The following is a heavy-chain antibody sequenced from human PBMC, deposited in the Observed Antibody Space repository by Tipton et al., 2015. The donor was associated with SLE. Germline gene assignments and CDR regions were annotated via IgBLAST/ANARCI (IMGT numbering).Heavy chain of an antibody. CDR3: ARETSGHLTMIIVADAFDI. Sequence: SLRLSCAASRFTFSSYSMHWVRQAPGKGLEWVAVISYDGSNKYYADFVKGRFTISRDNSKNTLYLQMNSLRAEDTAVYYCARETSGHLTMIIVADAFDIWGQGTMVTVSS. CDR2: ISYDGSNK. D-gene: IGHD3-22*01. CDR1: RFTFSSYS. V-gene: IGHV3-30*04. J-gene: IGHJ3*02.